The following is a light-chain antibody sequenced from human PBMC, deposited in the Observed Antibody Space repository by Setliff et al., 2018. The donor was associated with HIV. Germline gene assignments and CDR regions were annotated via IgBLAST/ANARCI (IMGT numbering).Light chain of an antibody. CDR2: EGN. CDR3: CSFAGSSTSV. CDR1: SSDVGSYNL. V-gene: IGLV2-23*01. J-gene: IGLJ1*01. Sequence: SVLTQPASVSGYPGQSITISCTGTSSDVGSYNLLSWYQQHPGKAPKLIIYEGNNRPSGVSTRFSVSKSGNTASLTISGLQAEDEAEYYCCSFAGSSTSVFGTGTKFTVL.